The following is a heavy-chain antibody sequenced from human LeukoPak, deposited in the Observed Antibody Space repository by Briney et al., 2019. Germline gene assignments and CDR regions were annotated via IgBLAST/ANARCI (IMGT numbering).Heavy chain of an antibody. Sequence: HPGGSLRLSCAASGFTFNNYNMNWVRQAPGKGLEWVSYISRSSYSIYYADSVKGRFTISRDNAKNSLYLQINSLRAEDTAVYYCVRGGDILTGSDPWAFNYWGQGTLVTVSS. CDR1: GFTFNNYN. D-gene: IGHD3-9*01. CDR2: ISRSSYSI. CDR3: VRGGDILTGSDPWAFNY. J-gene: IGHJ4*02. V-gene: IGHV3-48*04.